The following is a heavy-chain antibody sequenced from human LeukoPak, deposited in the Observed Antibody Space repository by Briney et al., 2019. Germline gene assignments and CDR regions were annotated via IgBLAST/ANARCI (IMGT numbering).Heavy chain of an antibody. V-gene: IGHV1-2*02. CDR2: INPNSGGT. D-gene: IGHD1-26*01. CDR3: ARVVGATLDDAFDI. Sequence: ASVKVSCKASGYTFTCYYMHWVRQAPGQGLEWMGWINPNSGGTNYAQKFQGRVTMTRDTSISTAYMELSRLRSDDTAVYYCARVVGATLDDAFDIWGQGTMVTVSS. J-gene: IGHJ3*02. CDR1: GYTFTCYY.